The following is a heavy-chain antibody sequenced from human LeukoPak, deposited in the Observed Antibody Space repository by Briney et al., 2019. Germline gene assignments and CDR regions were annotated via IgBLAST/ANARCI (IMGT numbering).Heavy chain of an antibody. Sequence: GGSLRLSCAASGFTFSDYYMSWIRQAPGKGLEWVSYISSSGSTIYYADSVKGRFTISRDNAKNSLYLQMNSLRAEDTAVYYCARYMTTVTTSWFDHWGQGTLVTVSS. J-gene: IGHJ5*02. CDR1: GFTFSDYY. V-gene: IGHV3-11*01. D-gene: IGHD4-17*01. CDR2: ISSSGSTI. CDR3: ARYMTTVTTSWFDH.